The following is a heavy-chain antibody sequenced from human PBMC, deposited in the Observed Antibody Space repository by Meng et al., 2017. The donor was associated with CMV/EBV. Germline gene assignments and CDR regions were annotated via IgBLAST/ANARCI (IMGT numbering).Heavy chain of an antibody. D-gene: IGHD6-13*01. V-gene: IGHV4-39*07. CDR2: IYYSGST. CDR1: GGSISSSSDY. Sequence: QLQLQAPGPGLVKPSETLSLTCTASGGSISSSSDYWGWIRQPPGKGLEWIGSIYYSGSTYYNPSLKSRVTISVDTSKNQFSLKLSSVTAADTAVYYCARGGIAAAGLHWGQGTLVTVSS. J-gene: IGHJ4*02. CDR3: ARGGIAAAGLH.